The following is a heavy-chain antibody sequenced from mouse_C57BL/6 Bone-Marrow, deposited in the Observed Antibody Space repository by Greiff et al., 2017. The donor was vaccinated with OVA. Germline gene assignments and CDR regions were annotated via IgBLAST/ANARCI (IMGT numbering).Heavy chain of an antibody. CDR1: GFSLTSYG. V-gene: IGHV2-2*01. J-gene: IGHJ2*01. D-gene: IGHD1-1*01. Sequence: QVQLKESGPGLVQPSQSLSITCTVSGFSLTSYGVHWVRQSPGKGLEWLGVLWSGGSTDYNAAFISRLSISKDNSKSQVFFKMNSLQADDTAIYYCARAITTVVAPLGFDYWGQGTTLTVSS. CDR2: LWSGGST. CDR3: ARAITTVVAPLGFDY.